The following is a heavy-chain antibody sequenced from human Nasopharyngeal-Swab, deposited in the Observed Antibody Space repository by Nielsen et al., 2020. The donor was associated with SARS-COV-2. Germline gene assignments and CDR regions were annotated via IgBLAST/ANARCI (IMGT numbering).Heavy chain of an antibody. V-gene: IGHV5-51*01. CDR1: GYSFTSYW. J-gene: IGHJ6*02. CDR2: IYPRDSDT. CDR3: VRPEGVATSFKYYFQYGMDV. D-gene: IGHD5-12*01. Sequence: GESLKISWKGSGYSFTSYWNAWVRQMPGKGLEWMGIIYPRDSDTRYSPSFQGQVTISADKSISTAYLQWSSLKASDTAMYYCVRPEGVATSFKYYFQYGMDVWGQGTMVTVPS.